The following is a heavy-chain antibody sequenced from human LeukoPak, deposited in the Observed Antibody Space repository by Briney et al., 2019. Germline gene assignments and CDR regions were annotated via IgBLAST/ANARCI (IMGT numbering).Heavy chain of an antibody. Sequence: GRSLRLSCAASGFTFSSFGMHWVRRAPGKGLEWVAVIGDNGSDKYYADSVKGRFTISRDTSRSMLYLQMNSLRAEDTALFYCARASYYYDSSGGYAFDIWGQGTMVTVSS. CDR2: IGDNGSDK. CDR1: GFTFSSFG. J-gene: IGHJ3*02. V-gene: IGHV3-33*01. D-gene: IGHD3-22*01. CDR3: ARASYYYDSSGGYAFDI.